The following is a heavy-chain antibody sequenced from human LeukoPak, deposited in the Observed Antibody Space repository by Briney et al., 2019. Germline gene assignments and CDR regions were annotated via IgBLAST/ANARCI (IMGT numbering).Heavy chain of an antibody. CDR1: GFTFSSYW. V-gene: IGHV3-7*01. J-gene: IGHJ6*03. Sequence: GGSLRLSCAASGFTFSSYWMSWVRQAPGKGLEWVANIKQDGSEKYYVDSVKGRFTISRDNAKNSLYLQMDSLRAEDTAVYYCARGRYYYYMDVWGKGTTVTVSS. CDR3: ARGRYYYYMDV. CDR2: IKQDGSEK.